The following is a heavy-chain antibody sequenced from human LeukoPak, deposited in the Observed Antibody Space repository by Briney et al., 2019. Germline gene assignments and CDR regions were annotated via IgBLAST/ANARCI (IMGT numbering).Heavy chain of an antibody. J-gene: IGHJ4*02. CDR1: GFAVSNNY. CDR3: ASSIAAAGTGGLDY. Sequence: GGSLRLSCAASGFAVSNNYMSWVRQGPGKGLEWVSVIYSGGSTYYADSLKGRFTISRDNSKNTLYLQMNSLRAEDTAVYYCASSIAAAGTGGLDYWGQGTLVTVSS. CDR2: IYSGGST. D-gene: IGHD6-13*01. V-gene: IGHV3-53*01.